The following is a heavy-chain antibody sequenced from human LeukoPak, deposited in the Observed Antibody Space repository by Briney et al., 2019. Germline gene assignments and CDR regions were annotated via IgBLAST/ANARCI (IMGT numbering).Heavy chain of an antibody. D-gene: IGHD1-7*01. Sequence: GGSLRLSCAASGFAFSNYGMHWVRQAPGKGLEWVAVVSSDGSIDYYADSVRGRFTVSRDNSKNTMFLQFNTLRPEDTAVYYCAREGMGTTFSAWFDPWGQGTLVTVSS. CDR1: GFAFSNYG. CDR2: VSSDGSID. V-gene: IGHV3-30*03. CDR3: AREGMGTTFSAWFDP. J-gene: IGHJ5*02.